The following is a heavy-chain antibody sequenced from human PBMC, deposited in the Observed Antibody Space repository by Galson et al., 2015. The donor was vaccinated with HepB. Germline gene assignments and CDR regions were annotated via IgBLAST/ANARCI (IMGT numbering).Heavy chain of an antibody. CDR3: ARGGQWPQYYYFDY. CDR1: GYSFNIYN. V-gene: IGHV1-3*04. Sequence: SVKASCKASGYSFNIYNIHWVRQAPGQRLEWMGWVNTANGNTKYSEKFQDRITLTRDTSATTAYMELSSLESEDTAVYYCARGGQWPQYYYFDYWGRGTLVTVS. D-gene: IGHD5-24*01. J-gene: IGHJ4*02. CDR2: VNTANGNT.